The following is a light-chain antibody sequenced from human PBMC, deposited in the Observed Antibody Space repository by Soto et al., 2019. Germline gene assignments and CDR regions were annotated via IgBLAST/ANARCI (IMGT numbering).Light chain of an antibody. Sequence: LTQPPSASGTPGQRVTISCSGSSSNIGSNSVNWYQHLPGTAPKLLIYSNIQRPSGVPDRFSGSKSGTSASLAISGLQSEDEADYYCAAWDDSLDGYVFGTGTKVTVL. CDR3: AAWDDSLDGYV. J-gene: IGLJ1*01. CDR2: SNI. V-gene: IGLV1-44*01. CDR1: SSNIGSNS.